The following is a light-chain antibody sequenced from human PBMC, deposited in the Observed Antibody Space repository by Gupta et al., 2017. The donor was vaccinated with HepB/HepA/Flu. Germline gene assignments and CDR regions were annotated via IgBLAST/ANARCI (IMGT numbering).Light chain of an antibody. CDR3: AAWDDSLSGHVV. CDR1: SSNIGSNY. CDR2: RNN. J-gene: IGLJ2*01. V-gene: IGLV1-47*01. Sequence: QSVLTQPPSASGTPGQRVTISCSGSSSNIGSNYVYWYQQLPGTAPKLLIYRNNQRPPGGPDRFSGSKSGTSASLAISGLRSEDEADYYCAAWDDSLSGHVVFGGGTKLTVL.